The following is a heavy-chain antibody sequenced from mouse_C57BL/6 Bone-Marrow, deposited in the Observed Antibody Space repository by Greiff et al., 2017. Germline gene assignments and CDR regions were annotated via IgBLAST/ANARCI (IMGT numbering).Heavy chain of an antibody. J-gene: IGHJ4*01. CDR3: AFYYSNPYYYAMDY. CDR2: INPNNGGT. D-gene: IGHD2-5*01. V-gene: IGHV1-26*01. Sequence: EVQLQQSGPELVKPGASVKISCKASGYTFTDYYMNWVKQSHGKSLEWIGDINPNNGGTSYNQKFKGKATLTVDKSSSTAYMELRSLTSEDSAVYYCAFYYSNPYYYAMDYWGQGTSVTVSS. CDR1: GYTFTDYY.